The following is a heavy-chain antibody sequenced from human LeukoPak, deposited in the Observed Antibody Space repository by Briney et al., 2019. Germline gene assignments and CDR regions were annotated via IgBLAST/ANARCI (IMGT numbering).Heavy chain of an antibody. V-gene: IGHV1-2*02. Sequence: ASVKVSCKVSGYTFTGYYIHCVRQAPGQGLEWMGWINLTSGGTNYAQKFQGRVTMTRDTSISTAYMELSRLRSDDTAVYSCARGVTARGFYYYMDIWGRGTTVTIS. CDR1: GYTFTGYY. CDR3: ARGVTARGFYYYMDI. D-gene: IGHD2-21*02. CDR2: INLTSGGT. J-gene: IGHJ6*03.